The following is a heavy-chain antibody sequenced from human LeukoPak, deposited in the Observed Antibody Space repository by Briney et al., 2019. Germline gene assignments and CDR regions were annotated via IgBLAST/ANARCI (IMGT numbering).Heavy chain of an antibody. D-gene: IGHD1-7*01. J-gene: IGHJ5*02. CDR2: IYYSGNT. Sequence: SETLSLTCTVSGGSISSSSYYWGWIRQPPGKGLEWIGSIYYSGNTYYNPSLKSRVTISVDTSKNQFSLKLSSVTAADTAVYYCARVLGVLSNWNYPWFDPWGQGTLVTVSS. CDR3: ARVLGVLSNWNYPWFDP. V-gene: IGHV4-39*07. CDR1: GGSISSSSYY.